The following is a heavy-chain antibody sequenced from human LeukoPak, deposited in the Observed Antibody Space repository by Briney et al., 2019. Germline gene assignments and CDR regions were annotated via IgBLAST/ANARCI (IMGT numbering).Heavy chain of an antibody. Sequence: GASVKVSCKASGYIFAGYEINWVRQSAGQGLEWRGWMNPNNGNTGYAQKFQGRVTMTSNTSITTAYMELSSLRSDDTAVYYCARVTHGEDDYWGKGTLVIVSP. CDR3: ARVTHGEDDY. J-gene: IGHJ4*02. CDR1: GYIFAGYE. V-gene: IGHV1-8*01. CDR2: MNPNNGNT.